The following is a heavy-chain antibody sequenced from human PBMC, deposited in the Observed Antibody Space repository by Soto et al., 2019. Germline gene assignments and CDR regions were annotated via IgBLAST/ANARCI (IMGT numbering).Heavy chain of an antibody. CDR1: GFTFSSYA. Sequence: EVQLLESGGGLVQPGGSLRLSCAASGFTFSSYAMSWVRQAPGKGLEWVSALSGSGGSTYYADSVKGRFTISRDNSKNTLYLQMNSLRAEDTAVYYCATTGTSGSYYPLWMDYWGQGTLVTVSS. D-gene: IGHD3-10*01. CDR3: ATTGTSGSYYPLWMDY. J-gene: IGHJ4*02. V-gene: IGHV3-23*01. CDR2: LSGSGGST.